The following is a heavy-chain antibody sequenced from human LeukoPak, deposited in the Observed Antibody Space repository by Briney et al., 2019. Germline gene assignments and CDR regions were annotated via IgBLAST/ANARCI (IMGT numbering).Heavy chain of an antibody. D-gene: IGHD2-21*02. CDR3: AREAYCGGDCYDAFDI. CDR2: ISSSSSYI. CDR1: GFTFSSYS. J-gene: IGHJ3*02. Sequence: GGSLRLSCAASGFTFSSYSMNWVRQAPGKGLEWVSSISSSSSYIYYADSVKGRFTTSRDNAKNSLYLQMNSLRAEDTAVYYCAREAYCGGDCYDAFDIWGQGTMVTVSS. V-gene: IGHV3-21*01.